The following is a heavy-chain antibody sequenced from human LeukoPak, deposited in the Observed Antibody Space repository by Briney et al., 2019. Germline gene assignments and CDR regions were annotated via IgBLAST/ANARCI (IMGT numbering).Heavy chain of an antibody. CDR2: IYYSEST. CDR1: GGSISSSSYY. Sequence: SETLSLTCTVSGGSISSSSYYWGWIRQPPGKGLEWIGSIYYSESTYYNPSLKSRVTISVDTSKNQFSLKLSSVTAADTAVYYCARHPYSNYDFTAFDIWGQGTMVTVSS. D-gene: IGHD4-11*01. V-gene: IGHV4-39*01. J-gene: IGHJ3*02. CDR3: ARHPYSNYDFTAFDI.